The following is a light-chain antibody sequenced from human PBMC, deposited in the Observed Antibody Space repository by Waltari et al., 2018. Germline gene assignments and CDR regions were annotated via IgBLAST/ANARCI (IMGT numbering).Light chain of an antibody. Sequence: QSALTQPRSVSGSPGQSVTIPCTGTSSDVGNYNYVSWYQQHPGKAPKLMIYDVSKRPSGVPDRFSGSKSGNTASLSISGLQGDDEADYYCCSYAGSYTVFGGGTKLTVL. CDR1: SSDVGNYNY. V-gene: IGLV2-11*01. CDR3: CSYAGSYTV. J-gene: IGLJ2*01. CDR2: DVS.